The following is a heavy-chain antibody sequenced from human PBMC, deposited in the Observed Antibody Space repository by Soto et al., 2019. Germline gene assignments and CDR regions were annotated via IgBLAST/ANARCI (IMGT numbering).Heavy chain of an antibody. CDR3: ARGYDSSGWYLGLNWFDP. CDR1: GGTFSSYA. Sequence: RASVKVSCKASGGTFSSYAISWVRQAPGQGLEWMGGIIPIFGTANYAQKFQGRATITADESTSTAYMELSSLGSEDTAVYYCARGYDSSGWYLGLNWFDPWGQGTLVTVSS. D-gene: IGHD6-19*01. CDR2: IIPIFGTA. J-gene: IGHJ5*02. V-gene: IGHV1-69*13.